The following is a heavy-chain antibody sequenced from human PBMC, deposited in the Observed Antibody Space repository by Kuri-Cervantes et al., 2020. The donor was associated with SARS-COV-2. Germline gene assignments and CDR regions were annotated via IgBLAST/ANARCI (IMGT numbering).Heavy chain of an antibody. Sequence: GGSLRLSCAASGFTFSSYGMHWVRQAPGKGLEWVAFLRYDGGEKHYADSVKGRFTISRDNSKNTLYLQMNSLRAEDTAVYYCAKDRYVWGSPSGDGMDVWGQGTTVTVSS. V-gene: IGHV3-30*02. J-gene: IGHJ6*02. CDR3: AKDRYVWGSPSGDGMDV. CDR1: GFTFSSYG. D-gene: IGHD3-16*01. CDR2: LRYDGGEK.